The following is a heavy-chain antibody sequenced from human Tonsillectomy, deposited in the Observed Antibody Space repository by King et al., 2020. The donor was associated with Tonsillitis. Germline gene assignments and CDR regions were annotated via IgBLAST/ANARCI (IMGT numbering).Heavy chain of an antibody. CDR1: GFTFSSYS. J-gene: IGHJ3*02. CDR2: ISSSSSYI. D-gene: IGHD3-3*01. CDR3: ARGAYYDFWSGYAFDI. Sequence: VQLVESGGGLVKPGGSLRFSCAASGFTFSSYSMNWVRQAPGKGLEWVSSISSSSSYIYYADSVKGRFTISRDNAKNSLYLQMNSLRAEDTAVYYCARGAYYDFWSGYAFDIWGQGTMVTVSS. V-gene: IGHV3-21*01.